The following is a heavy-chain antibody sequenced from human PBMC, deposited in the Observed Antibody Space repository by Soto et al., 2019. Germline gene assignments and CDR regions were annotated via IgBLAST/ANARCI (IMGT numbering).Heavy chain of an antibody. CDR1: GGTFNVYT. CDR3: ALGSWSGETFDI. D-gene: IGHD6-13*01. Sequence: QVQLVQSGAEVKKPGSSVKVSCKASGGTFNVYTIIWVRQAPGQGLEWMGRIIPMLAITNYAQRFQGRVTLTADTSTLTAYMELSSLTSEDTAVYYCALGSWSGETFDIWGQGTLVTVSS. CDR2: IIPMLAIT. V-gene: IGHV1-69*02. J-gene: IGHJ3*02.